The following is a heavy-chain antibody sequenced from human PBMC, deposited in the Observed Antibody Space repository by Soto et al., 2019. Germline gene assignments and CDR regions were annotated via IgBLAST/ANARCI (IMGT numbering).Heavy chain of an antibody. D-gene: IGHD3-22*01. CDR1: GGSFSGYY. CDR3: ARVVSSGYRWFDP. J-gene: IGHJ5*02. CDR2: VSHSGRV. Sequence: SDTLSLTCDVYGGSFSGYYWSWIRQPPGKGLEWIGEVSHSGRVNANPSLKSRLTISADTSKKQFSLKLISVTAADTAVYYCARVVSSGYRWFDPWGLVTSVNVSS. V-gene: IGHV4-34*01.